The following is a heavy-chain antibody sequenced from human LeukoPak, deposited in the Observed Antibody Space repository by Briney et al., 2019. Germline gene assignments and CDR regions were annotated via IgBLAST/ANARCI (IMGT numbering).Heavy chain of an antibody. CDR3: GYFDPPTGY. J-gene: IGHJ1*01. Sequence: GGSLRLSCAASGFTVSSNYMSWVRQAPGMGLEWVPVIFSGGTTYYADSVKGRFTISRDNSKNTLYLQVNSLRAEDTAVYYCGYFDPPTGYWGQGTLVTVSS. CDR1: GFTVSSNY. D-gene: IGHD3-9*01. V-gene: IGHV3-66*01. CDR2: IFSGGTT.